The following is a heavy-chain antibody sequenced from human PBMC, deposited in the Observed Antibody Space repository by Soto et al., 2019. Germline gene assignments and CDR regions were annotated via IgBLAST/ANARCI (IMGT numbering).Heavy chain of an antibody. CDR3: AIHGSSGPEDTMDG. CDR1: GYSFTTYW. V-gene: IGHV5-51*01. Sequence: EVQLVQSGAEVKKPGESLKISCKGSGYSFTTYWIGWVRQMPGKGLEWMGIIHPGDSETRYSPSFQGQVTISADKSITTAARQWSSLKASATAMSHCAIHGSSGPEDTMDGWGQGTTVTLS. D-gene: IGHD6-19*01. CDR2: IHPGDSET. J-gene: IGHJ6*01.